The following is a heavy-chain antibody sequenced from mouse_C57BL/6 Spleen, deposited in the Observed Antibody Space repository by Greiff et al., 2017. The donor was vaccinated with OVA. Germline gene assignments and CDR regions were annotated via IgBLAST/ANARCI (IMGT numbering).Heavy chain of an antibody. Sequence: QVHVKQPGAELVKPGASVKMSCKASGYTFTSYWITWVKQRPGQGLEWIGDIYPGSGSTNYNEKFKSKATLTVDTSSSTAYMQLSSLTSEDSAVYYCARDYYGSRKDYWGQGTTLTVSS. J-gene: IGHJ2*01. CDR1: GYTFTSYW. CDR3: ARDYYGSRKDY. D-gene: IGHD1-1*01. V-gene: IGHV1-55*01. CDR2: IYPGSGST.